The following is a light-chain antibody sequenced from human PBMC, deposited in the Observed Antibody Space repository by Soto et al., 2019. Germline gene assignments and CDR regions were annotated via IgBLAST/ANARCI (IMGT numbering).Light chain of an antibody. V-gene: IGLV2-14*01. CDR1: TSDVGGYDY. CDR2: EVS. Sequence: LTQPASVSGSPGQSITISCTGTTSDVGGYDYVSWYQQHPGKAPKLMIYEVSDRPSGVSNRFSGSKSGNTASLTISGLQAEDEADYYCSSYTSSSTYVFGTGTKVTVL. CDR3: SSYTSSSTYV. J-gene: IGLJ1*01.